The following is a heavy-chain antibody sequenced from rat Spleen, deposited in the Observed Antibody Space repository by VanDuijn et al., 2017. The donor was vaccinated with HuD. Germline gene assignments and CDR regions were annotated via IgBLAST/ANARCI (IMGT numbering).Heavy chain of an antibody. CDR3: TTGEGFDY. Sequence: EVQLVESGGGFVQFGRSLKLSCVASGLSFTNYYMAWVRQAPTKGLEWVAYISTGGGSTYYRDSVKGRFTISRDNVKSTLYLQMDSLRSEDTATYYCTTGEGFDYWGQGVMVTVSS. D-gene: IGHD1-1*01. CDR2: ISTGGGST. J-gene: IGHJ2*01. V-gene: IGHV5-27*01. CDR1: GLSFTNYY.